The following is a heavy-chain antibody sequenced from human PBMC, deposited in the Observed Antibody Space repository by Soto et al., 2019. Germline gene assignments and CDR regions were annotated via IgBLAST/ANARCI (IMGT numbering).Heavy chain of an antibody. CDR2: LSGSGDST. CDR1: GFTFSRCA. D-gene: IGHD6-19*01. Sequence: GGSLRLSCAASGFTFSRCAMSWVRQAPGKGLEWVSTLSGSGDSTNYADSVKGRFTISRDNSKNTLYLQMNSLRAEDTAVYYCAKQREGSGQYFDYWGQGTLVTVSS. CDR3: AKQREGSGQYFDY. J-gene: IGHJ4*02. V-gene: IGHV3-23*01.